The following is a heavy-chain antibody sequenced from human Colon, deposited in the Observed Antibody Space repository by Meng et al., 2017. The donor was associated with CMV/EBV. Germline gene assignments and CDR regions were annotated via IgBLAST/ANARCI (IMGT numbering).Heavy chain of an antibody. CDR2: IYHSGST. CDR3: ARGEDSGDWYRFDY. Sequence: QVQLQESGQGLVKPSQTLSITCGVSGGSISSGAYYWTWIRQPPGKGLEWIGYIYHSGSTDYNPSLKSRVIISLDTSKYQISLKLSSVTAADTAVYYCARGEDSGDWYRFDYWGQGTLVTVSS. V-gene: IGHV4-30-4*01. J-gene: IGHJ4*02. CDR1: GGSISSGAYY. D-gene: IGHD6-19*01.